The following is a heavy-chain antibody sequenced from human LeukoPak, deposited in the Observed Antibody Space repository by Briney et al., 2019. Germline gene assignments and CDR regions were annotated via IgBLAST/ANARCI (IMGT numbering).Heavy chain of an antibody. V-gene: IGHV1-69*13. CDR1: GGTFSSYA. J-gene: IGHJ4*02. D-gene: IGHD3-10*01. CDR3: AREGSYGSGSWGIDY. Sequence: ASVKVSCKASGGTFSSYAISWVRQAPGQGLEWMGGIIPIFGTANYAQKFRGRVTITADESTSTAYMELSSLRSEDTAVYYCAREGSYGSGSWGIDYWGQGTLVTVSS. CDR2: IIPIFGTA.